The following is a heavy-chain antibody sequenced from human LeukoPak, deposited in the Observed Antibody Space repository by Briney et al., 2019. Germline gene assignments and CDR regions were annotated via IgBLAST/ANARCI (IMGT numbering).Heavy chain of an antibody. V-gene: IGHV4-59*01. CDR1: GGSISSYY. Sequence: SETLSLTCTVSGGSISSYYWSWIRQPPGKGLERIGYIYYSGSTNYNPSLKSRVTISVDTSKNQFSLKLSSVTAADTAVYYCARASSGYYYFDYWGQGTLVTVSS. CDR2: IYYSGST. D-gene: IGHD3-22*01. J-gene: IGHJ4*02. CDR3: ARASSGYYYFDY.